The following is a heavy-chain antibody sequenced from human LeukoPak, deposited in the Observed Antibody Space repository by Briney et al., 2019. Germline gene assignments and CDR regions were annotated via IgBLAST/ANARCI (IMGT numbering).Heavy chain of an antibody. J-gene: IGHJ6*03. D-gene: IGHD6-19*01. CDR2: ISSSSSTI. CDR1: GFTFSSYS. CDR3: ARQGGWYYYYMDV. Sequence: PGGSLRLSCAASGFTFSSYSMNWVRQAPGKGLEWVSYISSSSSTIYYADSVKGRFTISRDNAKNSLYLQMNSLRAEDTAVYYCARQGGWYYYYMDVWGKGTTVTVSS. V-gene: IGHV3-48*01.